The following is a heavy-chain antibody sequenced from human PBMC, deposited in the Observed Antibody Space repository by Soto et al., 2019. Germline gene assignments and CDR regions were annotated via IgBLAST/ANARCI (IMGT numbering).Heavy chain of an antibody. CDR1: GDSISSGSY. Sequence: SETLSLTCTVSGDSISSGSYWGWIRQPPGEGPEWIASIYHGGTTFYNPSLKSRISISVNTSKNQFSLRLTSVTAADTATYYCARVHVMVVAGSTFDYWGPGTLVTVSS. CDR3: ARVHVMVVAGSTFDY. V-gene: IGHV4-38-2*02. J-gene: IGHJ4*03. CDR2: IYHGGTT. D-gene: IGHD6-19*01.